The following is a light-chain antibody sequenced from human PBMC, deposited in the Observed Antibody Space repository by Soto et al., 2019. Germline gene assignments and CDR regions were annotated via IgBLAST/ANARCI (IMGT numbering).Light chain of an antibody. J-gene: IGLJ3*02. CDR3: QVWDGSTDRGGV. V-gene: IGLV3-21*02. Sequence: SSVLAQPPSVSVAPGQTARITCGGNKIGSKSVHWYRQKPGQAPVLVVYNDNDRPSGIPERFSGSNSDSTATLTISRVEVGDEADYYCQVWDGSTDRGGVFGGGTKLTVL. CDR1: KIGSKS. CDR2: NDN.